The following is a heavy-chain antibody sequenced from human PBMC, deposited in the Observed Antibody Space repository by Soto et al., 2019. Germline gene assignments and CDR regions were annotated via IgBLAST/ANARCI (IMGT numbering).Heavy chain of an antibody. J-gene: IGHJ3*02. V-gene: IGHV3-23*01. CDR2: ILVDGRT. Sequence: GGSLRLSCAASGFICGSYDMSWVRQAPGKGLEWVSTILVDGRTFYVDSVKGRFTISRDSSQNTVYLQMNSLTVGDTALYYCAKATATGVGAFDICGQGTKVTVSS. D-gene: IGHD2-8*01. CDR1: GFICGSYD. CDR3: AKATATGVGAFDI.